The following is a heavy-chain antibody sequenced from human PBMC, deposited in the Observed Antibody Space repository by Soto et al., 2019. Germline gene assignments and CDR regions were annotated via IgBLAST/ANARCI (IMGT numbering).Heavy chain of an antibody. D-gene: IGHD2-8*02. V-gene: IGHV3-9*01. J-gene: IGHJ6*02. Sequence: EVQLVESGGDLVQPGRSLRLSCAASGFSFGDYAMHWVRQAPGKGLEWVSGISWKSGSIGYADSVKGRFTISRDNAKNSLYLQMNSLRAEDTALYYCAKSTGGTANGLDVWGQGPTVTVSS. CDR3: AKSTGGTANGLDV. CDR1: GFSFGDYA. CDR2: ISWKSGSI.